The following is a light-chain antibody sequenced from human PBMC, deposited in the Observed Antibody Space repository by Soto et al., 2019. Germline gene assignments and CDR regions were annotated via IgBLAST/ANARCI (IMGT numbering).Light chain of an antibody. V-gene: IGLV1-44*01. CDR2: SDD. Sequence: QSVLTQPPSASGTPGQRVTISCSGSSSNVGSNTVSWYQQLPGTAPKVLIYSDDQRPSGVPDRFSGSRSGSSASLAISGLQSGDEADYYCASWEDRLNGWVIGGGTKLTVL. CDR3: ASWEDRLNGWV. CDR1: SSNVGSNT. J-gene: IGLJ3*02.